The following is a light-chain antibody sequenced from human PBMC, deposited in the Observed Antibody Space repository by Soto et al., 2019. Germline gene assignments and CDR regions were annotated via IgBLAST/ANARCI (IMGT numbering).Light chain of an antibody. V-gene: IGKV1-5*03. Sequence: DIQMTQSPSTLSASVGDRVTITCRASQSISSWLAWYQQKPGKAPKLLIYKASSLESGVPSRFSGSGSGTDFTLTITYLQPEDFATYYCQQANSFPITFGQGTRLEIK. CDR1: QSISSW. CDR3: QQANSFPIT. CDR2: KAS. J-gene: IGKJ5*01.